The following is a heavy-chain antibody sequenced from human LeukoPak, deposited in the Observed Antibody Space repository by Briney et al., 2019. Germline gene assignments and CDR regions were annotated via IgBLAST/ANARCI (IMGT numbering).Heavy chain of an antibody. CDR1: GYTFTSYG. CDR3: AREPKGRSGYYGY. D-gene: IGHD3-22*01. V-gene: IGHV1-18*01. Sequence: AAVKVSFKASGYTFTSYGISWVRQAPGQGLEWMGWISAYNGNTNYAQKLQGRVTMTTDTSTSTAYMKLRSLRSDDPAVYYCAREPKGRSGYYGYWGQGTLVTVSS. J-gene: IGHJ4*02. CDR2: ISAYNGNT.